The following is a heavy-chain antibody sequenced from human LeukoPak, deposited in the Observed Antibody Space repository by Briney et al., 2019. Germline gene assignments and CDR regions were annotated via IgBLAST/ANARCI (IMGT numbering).Heavy chain of an antibody. CDR2: IYYSGST. Sequence: SETLSLTCTVSGGSISSDYWSWIRQPPGKGLECIGYIYYSGSTNYSPSLRSRVTISVDTSKNQFSLRLSSVTAADTAVYYCARDSSPLGWFDPWGQGTLVTVSS. V-gene: IGHV4-59*12. D-gene: IGHD6-19*01. CDR1: GGSISSDY. J-gene: IGHJ5*02. CDR3: ARDSSPLGWFDP.